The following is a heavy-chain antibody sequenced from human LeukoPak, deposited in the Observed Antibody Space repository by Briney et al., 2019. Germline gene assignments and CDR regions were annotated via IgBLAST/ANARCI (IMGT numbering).Heavy chain of an antibody. CDR3: ARGPFLGSGWYVDY. Sequence: ASVKVSCKASGYTFTNYGFTWVRQAPGQGLEWMGWISAFDADTHYARTFQGRVTMTTDTSTTTAYMELRSLRSDDTAVYFCARGPFLGSGWYVDYWDQGTLVTVSS. D-gene: IGHD6-19*01. J-gene: IGHJ4*02. CDR2: ISAFDADT. CDR1: GYTFTNYG. V-gene: IGHV1-18*01.